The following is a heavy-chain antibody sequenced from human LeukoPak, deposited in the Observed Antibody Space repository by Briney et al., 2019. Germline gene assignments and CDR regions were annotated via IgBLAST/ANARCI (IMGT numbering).Heavy chain of an antibody. CDR3: ATVLAARTGPVNT. J-gene: IGHJ5*02. CDR2: IYYTGTT. Sequence: PSETLSLTCSVSGDSISSGTYYWTWIRQHPGKGLEWNGNIYYTGTTYYNPSLQSRLAMSLATSKNHLSLKLGPATASDMALYSCATVLAARTGPVNTWGQGTLVAVSS. V-gene: IGHV4-31*03. D-gene: IGHD6-19*01. CDR1: GDSISSGTYY.